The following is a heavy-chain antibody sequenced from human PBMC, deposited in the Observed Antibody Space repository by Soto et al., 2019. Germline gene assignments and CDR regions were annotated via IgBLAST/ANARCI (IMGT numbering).Heavy chain of an antibody. CDR1: GFTFSSYG. D-gene: IGHD2-21*01. CDR3: AKAVVAVLVSALLDY. Sequence: QVQLVESGGGVVQPGRSLRLSCAASGFTFSSYGMHWVRQAPGKGLEWVAVISYDGSNKYYADSVKGRFTISRDNSKNTLYLQRNSIRVDYTAVYQWAKAVVAVLVSALLDYWGQGTLVTVSS. V-gene: IGHV3-30*18. J-gene: IGHJ4*02. CDR2: ISYDGSNK.